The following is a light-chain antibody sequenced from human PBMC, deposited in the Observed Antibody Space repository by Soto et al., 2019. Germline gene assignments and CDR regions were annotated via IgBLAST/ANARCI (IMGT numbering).Light chain of an antibody. CDR3: QQYNNWYS. CDR2: GAS. V-gene: IGKV3-15*01. CDR1: QSVSSD. Sequence: EIVMTQSPATLSVSLGERVTLSCRASQSVSSDLAWYQQKPGKAPRVLIYGASTTATGVPARFSGSGSGTEFTLTISSLQSEDFAVYYCQQYNNWYSFGQGTKLEIK. J-gene: IGKJ2*03.